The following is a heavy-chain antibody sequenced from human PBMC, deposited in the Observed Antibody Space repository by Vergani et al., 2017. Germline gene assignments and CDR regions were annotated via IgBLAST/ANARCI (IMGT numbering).Heavy chain of an antibody. CDR1: GDSISSGVYY. J-gene: IGHJ4*02. CDR3: ARMGGYDEGDAFRIGYFDS. Sequence: QVQLQESGPGLVKPSQTLSLTCSVSGDSISSGVYYWNWIRQHPGKGLEWIGYIYSTGSTHHNPSLRRRINMSVDKSKNQFSLKLNSVTAADPAMYYCARMGGYDEGDAFRIGYFDSWGPGILVTVSS. V-gene: IGHV4-31*03. CDR2: IYSTGST. D-gene: IGHD3-22*01.